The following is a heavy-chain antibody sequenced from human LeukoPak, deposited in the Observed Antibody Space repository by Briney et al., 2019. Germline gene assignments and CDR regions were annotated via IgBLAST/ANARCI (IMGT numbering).Heavy chain of an antibody. Sequence: PGGSLRLSCAASGFTFSDYYMSWIRQAPGKGLEWVSYISSGSTIYYADSVKGRFTISRDNAKNSLYLQMNSLRAEDTAVYYCARDATVTQGNYYYGMDVWGQGTTVTVSS. D-gene: IGHD4-11*01. CDR2: ISSGSTI. J-gene: IGHJ6*02. CDR1: GFTFSDYY. CDR3: ARDATVTQGNYYYGMDV. V-gene: IGHV3-11*01.